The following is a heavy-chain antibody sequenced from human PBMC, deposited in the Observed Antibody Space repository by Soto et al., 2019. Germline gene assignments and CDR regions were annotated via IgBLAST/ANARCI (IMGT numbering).Heavy chain of an antibody. D-gene: IGHD3-22*01. V-gene: IGHV3-15*07. CDR3: TTDQMFAHYYHPGDYSGYFHH. J-gene: IGHJ1*01. CDR1: GFTFSNAW. CDR2: IKSKTDGGTT. Sequence: PGGSLRLSCAASGFTFSNAWMNWVRQAPGKGLEWVGRIKSKTDGGTTDYAAPVKGRFTISRDDSKNTLYLQMNSLKTEDTAVYYCTTDQMFAHYYHPGDYSGYFHHWGQGTLVTVSS.